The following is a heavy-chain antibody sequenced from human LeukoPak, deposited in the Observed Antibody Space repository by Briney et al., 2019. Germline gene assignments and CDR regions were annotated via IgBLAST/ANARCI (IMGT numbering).Heavy chain of an antibody. CDR2: INPNNGAT. D-gene: IGHD6-13*01. V-gene: IGHV1-2*02. J-gene: IGHJ4*02. CDR1: GYTFTDYP. Sequence: AAVKVACKASGYTFTDYPIHWVRQAPGQGLEWVGYINPNNGATNSPQKVQGRAALTRDTSSSTAYMELRRLTSDDTAVYYCAIFSLAATGNSPYWGQNRLVTLSS. CDR3: AIFSLAATGNSPY.